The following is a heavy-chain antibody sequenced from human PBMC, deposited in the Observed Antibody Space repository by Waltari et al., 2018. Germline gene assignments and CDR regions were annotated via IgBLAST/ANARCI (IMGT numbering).Heavy chain of an antibody. CDR3: ASSHGLVARGWFDP. D-gene: IGHD2-8*02. V-gene: IGHV1-2*02. CDR2: INPNSGGT. J-gene: IGHJ5*02. Sequence: HWVRQAPGQGLEWMGWINPNSGGTNYAQKFQGRVTMTRDTSISTAYMELSRLRSDDTAVYYCASSHGLVARGWFDPWGQGTLVTVSS.